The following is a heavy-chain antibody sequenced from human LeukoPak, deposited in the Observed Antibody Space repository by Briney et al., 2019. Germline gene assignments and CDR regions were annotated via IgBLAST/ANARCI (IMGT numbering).Heavy chain of an antibody. D-gene: IGHD3-22*01. CDR2: ISFDGSHK. J-gene: IGHJ4*02. V-gene: IGHV3-30*18. CDR3: AKDFLDDMSGYPAGYFDF. Sequence: GGSLRLSCATSGFTFSGYGMPWVRQAPGKGVEWVGVISFDGSHKYYEEYEKGRFTISRDNYKNTLHLQMNSLRAEDTAVYYCAKDFLDDMSGYPAGYFDFWGQGTLVTVSS. CDR1: GFTFSGYG.